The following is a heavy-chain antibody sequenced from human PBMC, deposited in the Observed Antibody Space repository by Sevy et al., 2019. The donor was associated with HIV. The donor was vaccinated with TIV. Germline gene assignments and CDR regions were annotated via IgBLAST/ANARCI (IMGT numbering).Heavy chain of an antibody. CDR1: GFSLTTSD. J-gene: IGHJ6*02. Sequence: GGSLRLSCAASGFSLTTSDMHWVRQAPGKGLEWVAYVRNDGSNKYYADSVRDRFTISIDSPKNTLYLQMNSLRDEDTAIYYCARGRKTTEEWLEELDYYYGLDVWGQGTTVTVSS. V-gene: IGHV3-30*02. D-gene: IGHD2-8*01. CDR3: ARGRKTTEEWLEELDYYYGLDV. CDR2: VRNDGSNK.